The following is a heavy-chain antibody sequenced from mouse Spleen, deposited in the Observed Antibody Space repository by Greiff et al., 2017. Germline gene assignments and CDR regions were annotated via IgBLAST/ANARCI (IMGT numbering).Heavy chain of an antibody. J-gene: IGHJ4*01. CDR2: IDPSDSYT. V-gene: IGHV1-59*01. CDR3: ARAGGSSYVGLYAMDY. Sequence: QVQLKQPGAELVRPGTSVKLSCKASGYTFTSYWMHWVKQRPGQGLEWIGVIDPSDSYTNYNQKFKGKATLTVDTSSSTAYMQLSSLTSEDSAVYYCARAGGSSYVGLYAMDYWGQGTSVTVSS. D-gene: IGHD1-1*01. CDR1: GYTFTSYW.